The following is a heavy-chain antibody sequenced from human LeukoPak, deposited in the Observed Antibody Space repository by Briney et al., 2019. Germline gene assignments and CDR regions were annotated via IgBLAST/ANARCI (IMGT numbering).Heavy chain of an antibody. D-gene: IGHD5-24*01. CDR1: GYSFNNYW. Sequence: GESLKISCKGSGYSFNNYWIGWVRQMPGKGLEWMGNIYPGDSDTRYSPSFQGQVTISADKSISTAYLQWSSLKASDTAMYYCARRRGDGYNSPFDYRGQGTLVTVSS. CDR3: ARRRGDGYNSPFDY. V-gene: IGHV5-51*01. J-gene: IGHJ4*02. CDR2: IYPGDSDT.